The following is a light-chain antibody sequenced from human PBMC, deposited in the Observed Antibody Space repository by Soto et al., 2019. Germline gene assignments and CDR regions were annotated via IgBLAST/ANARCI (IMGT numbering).Light chain of an antibody. CDR2: DAS. V-gene: IGKV3-11*01. CDR1: QSVSSY. J-gene: IGKJ2*01. CDR3: QQRSNLNT. Sequence: EIVLTQSPATLSLSPGERATLSCRASQSVSSYLAWYQQKPGQAPRLLIYDASNRATGIPARFSGSGSGTDFTLPISNLEPDDFTIYYCQQRSNLNTFGQGTKMEIK.